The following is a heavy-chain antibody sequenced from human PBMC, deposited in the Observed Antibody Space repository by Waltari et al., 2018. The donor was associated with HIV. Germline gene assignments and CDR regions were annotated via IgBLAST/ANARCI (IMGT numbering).Heavy chain of an antibody. V-gene: IGHV3-23*01. Sequence: EVKLLESGGGLVQPGGSLRLSCEASGFSFSSYAMSWVRQAPGKGRGCVSGIVGRSDSRYYADSGKGRFSISRYNSKNTLSLQINSLRAEDTAVYYCARLMGTSFGMVIYYSYGMDVWGQGTTVTVSS. CDR1: GFSFSSYA. CDR2: IVGRSDSR. J-gene: IGHJ6*02. D-gene: IGHD3-3*01. CDR3: ARLMGTSFGMVIYYSYGMDV.